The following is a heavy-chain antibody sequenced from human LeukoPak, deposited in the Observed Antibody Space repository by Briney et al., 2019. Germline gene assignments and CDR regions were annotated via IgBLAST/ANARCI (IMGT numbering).Heavy chain of an antibody. J-gene: IGHJ4*02. CDR3: AKGGKWDVTPFDY. V-gene: IGHV3-23*01. D-gene: IGHD1-26*01. CDR1: GFTFSSYG. Sequence: PGGSLRLSCAASGFTFSSYGMSWVCQAPGKGLEWVSAISGGGGSTYYADSVKGRFTISRDNSKNTLYLQVNSLRAEDTAVYYCAKGGKWDVTPFDYWGQGTLVTVSS. CDR2: ISGGGGST.